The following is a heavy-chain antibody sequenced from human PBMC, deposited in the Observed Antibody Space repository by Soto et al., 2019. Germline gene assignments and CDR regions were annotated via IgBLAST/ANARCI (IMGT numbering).Heavy chain of an antibody. CDR1: GFTFSTYS. CDR2: ISSSSSTI. CDR3: ARDTGYCGGDCSRWSGI. D-gene: IGHD2-21*02. Sequence: PGGSLRLSCAASGFTFSTYSMNWVRQAPGKGLEWLSYISSSSSTIYYADSVKGRFTISRDNSKNTLHLQMNSLRAEDTAVYYCARDTGYCGGDCSRWSGIWGQGTMVTVSS. V-gene: IGHV3-48*01. J-gene: IGHJ3*02.